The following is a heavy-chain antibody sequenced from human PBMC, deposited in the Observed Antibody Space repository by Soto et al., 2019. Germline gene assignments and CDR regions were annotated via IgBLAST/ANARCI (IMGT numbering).Heavy chain of an antibody. J-gene: IGHJ4*02. CDR1: GYTFTTYY. Sequence: QVQLVQSGAEVKRPGASVKVSCKASGYTFTTYYMHWVRQAPGQGLEWLGIINPNGGSTTYAQKIQGRVTMTRETSTSTVYLELSSLRSEDTAVYYCARAGYCSGGTCFHGNCDYWGQGTLVTVS. V-gene: IGHV1-46*01. D-gene: IGHD2-15*01. CDR3: ARAGYCSGGTCFHGNCDY. CDR2: INPNGGST.